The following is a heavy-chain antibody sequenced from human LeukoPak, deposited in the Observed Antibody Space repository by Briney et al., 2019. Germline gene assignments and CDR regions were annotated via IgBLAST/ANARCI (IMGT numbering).Heavy chain of an antibody. CDR3: ARRFQGVGLNYYYYYMDV. CDR1: GGSFSGYY. CDR2: INHSGST. Sequence: SETLSLTCAAYGGSFSGYYWSWIRQPPGKGLEWIGEINHSGSTNYNPSLKSRVTISVDTSKNQFSLKLSSVTAADTAVYYCARRFQGVGLNYYYYYMDVWGKGTTVTVSS. V-gene: IGHV4-34*01. D-gene: IGHD2-15*01. J-gene: IGHJ6*03.